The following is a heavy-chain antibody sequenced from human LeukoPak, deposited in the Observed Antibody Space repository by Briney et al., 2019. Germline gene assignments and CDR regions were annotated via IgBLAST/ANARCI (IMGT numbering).Heavy chain of an antibody. CDR3: ARYYCSGGSCFQSHYYFYYMDV. D-gene: IGHD2-15*01. J-gene: IGHJ6*03. V-gene: IGHV3-66*01. Sequence: GGSLRLSCAASGFTVSSNYMSWVRQAPGKGLEWVSVIYSGGSTYYADSVKGTFTISRDNSKNTLYLQMNSLRAEDTAVYYCARYYCSGGSCFQSHYYFYYMDVWGKGTTVTVSS. CDR1: GFTVSSNY. CDR2: IYSGGST.